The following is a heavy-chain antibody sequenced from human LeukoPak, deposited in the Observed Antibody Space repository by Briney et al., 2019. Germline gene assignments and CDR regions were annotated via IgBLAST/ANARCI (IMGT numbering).Heavy chain of an antibody. CDR3: ARDYSGYDIDY. CDR1: SDSISTYY. CDR2: IHNSGST. Sequence: PSETLSLTCTVASDSISTYYWSWIRQPPGKGLEWIGYIHNSGSTSYNPSLKSRLAMSLDTSKNQFSLNLNSVTAADTAVYYCARDYSGYDIDYWGQGTLVTVSS. J-gene: IGHJ4*02. V-gene: IGHV4-59*01. D-gene: IGHD5-12*01.